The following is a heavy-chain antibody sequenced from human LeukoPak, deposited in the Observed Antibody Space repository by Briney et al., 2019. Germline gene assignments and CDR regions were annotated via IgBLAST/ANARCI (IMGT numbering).Heavy chain of an antibody. D-gene: IGHD2-15*01. CDR3: ARDGGTSTPFDH. Sequence: GGSLRLSCAASGFTFGSSAMTWVRQAPGKGLVWVSRITNDESRTNYADSVNGRFTISRDNAESTVYLQITGLTAEDTAVYSCARDGGTSTPFDHWGQGTLVTVSS. V-gene: IGHV3-74*01. J-gene: IGHJ4*02. CDR2: ITNDESRT. CDR1: GFTFGSSA.